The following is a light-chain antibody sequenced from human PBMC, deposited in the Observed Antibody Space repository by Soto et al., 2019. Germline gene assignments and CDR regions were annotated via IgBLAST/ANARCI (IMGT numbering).Light chain of an antibody. CDR3: AAWDDSLSGVV. Sequence: QPVLTQPPSASGTPGQRVTISCSGSSSNIGSNYVYWYQQLPGTVPQLLTYRNSERPSGVPDRFSGSKSGTSASLAISGLLSEDEADYYCAAWDDSLSGVVFGGGTKLTVL. J-gene: IGLJ2*01. CDR1: SSNIGSNY. CDR2: RNS. V-gene: IGLV1-47*01.